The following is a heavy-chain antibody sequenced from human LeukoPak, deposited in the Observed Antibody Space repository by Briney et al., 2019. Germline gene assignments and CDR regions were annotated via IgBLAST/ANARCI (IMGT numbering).Heavy chain of an antibody. CDR3: ARVGIRFLEQYYFDY. CDR2: ISTSSSYI. CDR1: GFTFSNYG. J-gene: IGHJ4*02. Sequence: GGSLRLSCAASGFTFSNYGMHWVRQAPGKGLEWVSYISTSSSYIYYADSAKGRFNVSRDNAMNSLYLQMNSLIAEDTAVYYCARVGIRFLEQYYFDYWGQGTLVTVSS. D-gene: IGHD3-3*01. V-gene: IGHV3-21*01.